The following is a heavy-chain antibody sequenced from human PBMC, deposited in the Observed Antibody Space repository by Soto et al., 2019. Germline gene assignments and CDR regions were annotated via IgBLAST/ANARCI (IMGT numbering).Heavy chain of an antibody. J-gene: IGHJ6*02. D-gene: IGHD2-21*02. V-gene: IGHV3-21*01. CDR2: ISSSSSYI. Sequence: GGSLRLSCAASGFTFSSYSMNWVRQAPGKGLEWVSSISSSSSYIYYADSVKGRFTISRDNAKNSLSLEMDSLRAEDMGVYYCAREKTAWPLAYGLDVWGQGTTVTVSS. CDR3: AREKTAWPLAYGLDV. CDR1: GFTFSSYS.